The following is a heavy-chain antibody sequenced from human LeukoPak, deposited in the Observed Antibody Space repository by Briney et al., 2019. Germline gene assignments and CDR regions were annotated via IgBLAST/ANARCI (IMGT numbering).Heavy chain of an antibody. Sequence: GGSLRLSCAASGFTVSSNYMSWVRQAPGKGLEWVSVIYSGGSTYYADSVKGRFTISRDNSKNTLYLQMNSLRAEDTAVYYCASSPPGYSYGNYYYYGMDVWGQGTTVTVSS. CDR3: ASSPPGYSYGNYYYYGMDV. D-gene: IGHD5-18*01. V-gene: IGHV3-53*01. J-gene: IGHJ6*02. CDR1: GFTVSSNY. CDR2: IYSGGST.